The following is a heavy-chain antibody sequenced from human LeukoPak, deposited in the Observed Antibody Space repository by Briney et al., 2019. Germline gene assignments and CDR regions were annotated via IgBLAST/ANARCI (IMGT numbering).Heavy chain of an antibody. CDR2: IYTSGST. CDR1: GGSISSYY. V-gene: IGHV4-4*07. CDR3: ARGGDNYDFWSGYMYGMDV. J-gene: IGHJ6*02. D-gene: IGHD3-3*01. Sequence: SETLSLTCTVSGGSISSYYWSWIRQPAGKGLEWIGRIYTSGSTNHNPSLKSRVTMSVDTSKNQFSLKLSSVTAADTAVYYCARGGDNYDFWSGYMYGMDVWGQGTTVTVSS.